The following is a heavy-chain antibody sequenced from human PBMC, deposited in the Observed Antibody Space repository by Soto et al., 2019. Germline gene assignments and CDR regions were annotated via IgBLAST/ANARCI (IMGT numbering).Heavy chain of an antibody. Sequence: GESLKISCKGSGYIFSNYWIGWVRQMPGKGLEWMGVIYPGDSDTRYSPSFQGQVTISADRSITTAYLQWSYLKASDTAMYYCARHREGDFGGNSGADIWRQGTMVTVSS. J-gene: IGHJ3*02. CDR2: IYPGDSDT. CDR3: ARHREGDFGGNSGADI. D-gene: IGHD4-17*01. CDR1: GYIFSNYW. V-gene: IGHV5-51*01.